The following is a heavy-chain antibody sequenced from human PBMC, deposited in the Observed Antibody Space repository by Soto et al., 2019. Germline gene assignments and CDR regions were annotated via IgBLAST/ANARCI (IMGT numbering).Heavy chain of an antibody. CDR2: IFSSGST. Sequence: PSETLSLTCTVSGGSISNYYWSWIRQPPGKGLQWIGYIFSSGSTNYNPSLKSRVTISVDTSKNQFSLNLTSVTAADTAVYYCARSEATVPDSWGQGTLVTVSS. CDR3: ARSEATVPDS. D-gene: IGHD4-17*01. J-gene: IGHJ4*02. CDR1: GGSISNYY. V-gene: IGHV4-59*12.